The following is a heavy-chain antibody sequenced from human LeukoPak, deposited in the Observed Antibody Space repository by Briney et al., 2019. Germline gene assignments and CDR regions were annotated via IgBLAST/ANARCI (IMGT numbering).Heavy chain of an antibody. CDR3: ARAGRYYDSSGYLDMDV. D-gene: IGHD3-22*01. Sequence: ASVKVSCTASGGTFSTYSISWVRQAPGQGLEWMGGIVPIFGTTRYTQKFRGRVTITADESMSTAYMELSGLKSEDTAVFYCARAGRYYDSSGYLDMDVWGQGTTVTVS. CDR2: IVPIFGTT. V-gene: IGHV1-69*01. CDR1: GGTFSTYS. J-gene: IGHJ6*02.